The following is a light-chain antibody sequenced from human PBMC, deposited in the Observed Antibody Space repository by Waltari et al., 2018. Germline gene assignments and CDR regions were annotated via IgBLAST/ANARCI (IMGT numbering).Light chain of an antibody. V-gene: IGLV3-21*04. Sequence: SYVLTQPPSVSVDPGKTARLTCGGDDIESKSVNWYQQKPGQAPVLVMFYDNDRPSEMPARFSGSNSGNTATLTMTWVEAGDEADYHCQVWDDVTNSGVFGGGTKLTVL. CDR2: YDN. CDR3: QVWDDVTNSGV. CDR1: DIESKS. J-gene: IGLJ2*01.